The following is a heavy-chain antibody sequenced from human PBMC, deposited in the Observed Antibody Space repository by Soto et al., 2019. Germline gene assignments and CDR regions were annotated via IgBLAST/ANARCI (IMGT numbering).Heavy chain of an antibody. CDR1: GGSISNYY. D-gene: IGHD6-6*01. V-gene: IGHV4-34*01. CDR3: ARAPKVSGSAQTRPDF. Sequence: SETLSLTCTVSGGSISNYYWSWIRQPPGKGLEWIGEISPSGTTNYSPSLKSRVSISVDTSKNQFSLNLTSLTAADTAVYYCARAPKVSGSAQTRPDFWGQGSLVTVSS. CDR2: ISPSGTT. J-gene: IGHJ4*02.